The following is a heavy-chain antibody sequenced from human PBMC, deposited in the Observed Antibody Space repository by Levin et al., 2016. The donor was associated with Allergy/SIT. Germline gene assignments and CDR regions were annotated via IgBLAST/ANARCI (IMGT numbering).Heavy chain of an antibody. J-gene: IGHJ6*02. V-gene: IGHV4-34*01. CDR3: ARGLVSGGQWNVLRFLEWSPGGDYYYGMDV. Sequence: SETLSLTCAVYGGSFSGYYWSWIRQPPGKGLEWIGEINHSGSTNYNPSLKSRVTISVDTSKNQFSLKLSSVTAADTAVYYCARGLVSGGQWNVLRFLEWSPGGDYYYGMDVWGQGTTVTVSS. CDR2: INHSGST. D-gene: IGHD3-3*01. CDR1: GGSFSGYY.